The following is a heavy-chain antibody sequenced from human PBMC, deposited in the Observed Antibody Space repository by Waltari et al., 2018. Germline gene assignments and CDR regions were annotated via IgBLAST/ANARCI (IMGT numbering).Heavy chain of an antibody. D-gene: IGHD6-13*01. J-gene: IGHJ6*02. Sequence: QVQLVESGGGLVKPGGSLRLSCAASGFTFSDYYMSWIRQAPGEGVGWVSYSCSSVSTINYEESEKGRFTISRDNAKNSLYLQMNSLRAEDTAVYYCARAGYSSSLGMDVWGQGTTVTVSS. V-gene: IGHV3-11*01. CDR3: ARAGYSSSLGMDV. CDR1: GFTFSDYY. CDR2: SCSSVSTI.